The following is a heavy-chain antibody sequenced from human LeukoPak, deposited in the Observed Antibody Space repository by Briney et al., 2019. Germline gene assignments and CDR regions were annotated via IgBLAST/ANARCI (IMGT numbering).Heavy chain of an antibody. CDR3: AKTSGTNWFDP. D-gene: IGHD3-10*01. CDR1: GFXFSTYA. J-gene: IGHJ5*02. CDR2: ISGSGGST. V-gene: IGHV3-23*01. Sequence: GGSLRLSCAASGFXFSTYAISWVRQAPGKGLEWVSVISGSGGSTYYADSVKGRFTISRDNSKNTLYLQMNSLRAEDTAVYYCAKTSGTNWFDPWGQGTLVTVSS.